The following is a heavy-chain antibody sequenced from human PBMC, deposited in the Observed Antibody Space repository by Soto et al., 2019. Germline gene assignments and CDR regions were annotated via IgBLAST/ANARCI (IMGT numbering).Heavy chain of an antibody. CDR1: GYTFTNYG. J-gene: IGHJ4*02. CDR3: VRGDGGYFDN. V-gene: IGHV1-18*01. Sequence: QVQLVQSGAEVKKPGASVKVSCKAMGYTFTNYGLSWVRQAPGEGLEWLGWLSAYNGHTKYAQKGQDKVTLTPVTSASTAYLELRCLTSDGTAAYYCVRGDGGYFDNGGEGTLVLVSS. D-gene: IGHD3-16*01. CDR2: LSAYNGHT.